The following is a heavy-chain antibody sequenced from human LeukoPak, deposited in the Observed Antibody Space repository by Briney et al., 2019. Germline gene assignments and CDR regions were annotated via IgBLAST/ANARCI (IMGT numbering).Heavy chain of an antibody. CDR1: GGSISSYY. Sequence: PSETLSLTCTVSGGSISSYYWSWIRQPPGKGLEWIGYIYYSGSTNYNPSLKSRVTISVDTSKNQFSLKLSSVTAADTAVYYCARPFSSSSESDAFDIWGQGTMVTVSS. CDR2: IYYSGST. J-gene: IGHJ3*02. D-gene: IGHD6-6*01. CDR3: ARPFSSSSESDAFDI. V-gene: IGHV4-59*01.